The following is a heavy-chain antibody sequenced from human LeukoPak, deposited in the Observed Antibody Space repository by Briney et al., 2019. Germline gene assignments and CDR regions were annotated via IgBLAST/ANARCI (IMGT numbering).Heavy chain of an antibody. CDR2: IYPGDSDT. CDR3: ARQGSGYSPTYYYYMDV. Sequence: GESLKISCKGSEDSFTNYWIGWVRQMPGKGLECMGIIYPGDSDTRYSPSFQGQVTISADKSSSTAYLQWSSLKASDTAMYYCARQGSGYSPTYYYYMDVWGKGTTVTISS. J-gene: IGHJ6*03. CDR1: EDSFTNYW. V-gene: IGHV5-51*01. D-gene: IGHD5-18*01.